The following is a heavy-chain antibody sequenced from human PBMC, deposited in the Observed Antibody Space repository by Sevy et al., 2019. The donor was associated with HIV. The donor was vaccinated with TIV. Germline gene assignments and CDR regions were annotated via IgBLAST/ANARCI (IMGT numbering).Heavy chain of an antibody. CDR2: ISSSSSYI. Sequence: GGSLRLSCVASGLTFSSYSMKWVRQAPGKGLEWVSSISSSSSYIYYADSVKGRFTISRENAKKSLYLQGNSLRAEETAVYYCARDRDGSGSSGGYGMDVWGQGTTVTVSS. J-gene: IGHJ6*02. CDR1: GLTFSSYS. V-gene: IGHV3-21*01. CDR3: ARDRDGSGSSGGYGMDV. D-gene: IGHD3-10*01.